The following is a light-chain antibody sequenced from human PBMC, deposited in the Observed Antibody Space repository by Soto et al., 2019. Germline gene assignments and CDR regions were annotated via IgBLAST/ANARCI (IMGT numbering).Light chain of an antibody. CDR1: QSVSSN. CDR2: GAS. V-gene: IGKV3-15*01. Sequence: EIVMTQSPATLSVSAGERATLSCTASQSVSSNLAWYQQKPGQAPRRLIYGASTRATGIPARFSGSGSGTEFTLTISSLPSEDFEVYYCQQYNTWPPTFGQGTRLEIK. J-gene: IGKJ5*01. CDR3: QQYNTWPPT.